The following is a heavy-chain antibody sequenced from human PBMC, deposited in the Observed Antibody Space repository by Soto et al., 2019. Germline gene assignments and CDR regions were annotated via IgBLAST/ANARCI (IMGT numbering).Heavy chain of an antibody. CDR1: GGSFSGYY. CDR3: ARGDYDILTGYYRGFDY. J-gene: IGHJ4*02. Sequence: SETLSLTCDVYGGSFSGYYWSWIRQPPGKGLEWIGEINHSGSTNYNPSLKSRVTISVDTSKNQFSLKLSSVTAADTAVYYCARGDYDILTGYYRGFDYWGQGTLVTVSS. V-gene: IGHV4-34*01. D-gene: IGHD3-9*01. CDR2: INHSGST.